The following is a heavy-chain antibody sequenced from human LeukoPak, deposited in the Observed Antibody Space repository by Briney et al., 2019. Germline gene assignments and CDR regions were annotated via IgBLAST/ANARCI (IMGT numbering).Heavy chain of an antibody. Sequence: GGSLRLSCAASGFTFSGYSIHWVRQAPGKGLEWVAVISYDGSNKYYADSVKGRFTISRDNSKNTLYLQMNSLRPEDTAVYYCAKDRIVVVPAAMSWFDYWGQGTLVTVSS. CDR3: AKDRIVVVPAAMSWFDY. CDR2: ISYDGSNK. V-gene: IGHV3-30-3*01. J-gene: IGHJ4*02. CDR1: GFTFSGYS. D-gene: IGHD2-2*01.